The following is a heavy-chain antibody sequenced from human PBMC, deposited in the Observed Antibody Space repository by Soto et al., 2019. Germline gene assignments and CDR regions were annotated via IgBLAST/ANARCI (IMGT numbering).Heavy chain of an antibody. CDR2: IYHSGST. J-gene: IGHJ2*01. V-gene: IGHV4-4*02. Sequence: QVQLQESGPGLVKPSGTLSLTCAGSGGSISSTNCGNWVRQPPGKGLEWIGEIYHSGSTNYNPSLKSRVTISVDKSKKQFSLKLSSVTAADTAVYYCARVVVDCYFDLWGRGTLVTVSS. D-gene: IGHD2-15*01. CDR1: GGSISSTNC. CDR3: ARVVVDCYFDL.